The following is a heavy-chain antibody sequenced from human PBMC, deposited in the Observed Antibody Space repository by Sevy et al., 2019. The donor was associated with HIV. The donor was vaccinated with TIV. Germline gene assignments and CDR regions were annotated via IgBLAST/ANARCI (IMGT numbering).Heavy chain of an antibody. D-gene: IGHD5-12*01. CDR2: ISINSGTI. J-gene: IGHJ4*02. Sequence: GYLRLSCAASGFTFTTYNMNWVRQAPGKGLEWVSYISINSGTIYYADSVKGRFTISRDNAKNSLYLQMNSLRDEDTAVYYCATGGRDGYNYWGQGTLVTVSS. V-gene: IGHV3-48*02. CDR1: GFTFTTYN. CDR3: ATGGRDGYNY.